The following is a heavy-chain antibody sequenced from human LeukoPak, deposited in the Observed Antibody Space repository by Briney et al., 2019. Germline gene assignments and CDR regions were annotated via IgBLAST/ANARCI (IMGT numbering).Heavy chain of an antibody. V-gene: IGHV4-30-2*01. Sequence: PSQTLSLTCTVSGGSISSGGYYWSWIRQPPGKGLEWIGYIYHNGSTYYNPSLKSRVTISVDRSKNQFSLKLSSVTAADTAVYYCARDRGSGSHPWFDPWGQGTLVTVSS. CDR2: IYHNGST. CDR3: ARDRGSGSHPWFDP. J-gene: IGHJ5*02. CDR1: GGSISSGGYY. D-gene: IGHD3-10*01.